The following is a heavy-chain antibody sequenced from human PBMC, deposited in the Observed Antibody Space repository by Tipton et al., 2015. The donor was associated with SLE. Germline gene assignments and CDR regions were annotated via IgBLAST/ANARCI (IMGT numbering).Heavy chain of an antibody. CDR2: IFSSGTT. V-gene: IGHV4-4*08. CDR3: AREAGHYYDGTGYGYFQY. CDR1: GGSLSTYF. D-gene: IGHD3-22*01. Sequence: TLSLTCTVSGGSLSTYFWSWIRQPPGKGLERIGSIFSSGTTNYNPSLKSRVTISVDRSKNQFSLKFNSVTAADTAVYFCAREAGHYYDGTGYGYFQYWGQGTLVTVSS. J-gene: IGHJ1*01.